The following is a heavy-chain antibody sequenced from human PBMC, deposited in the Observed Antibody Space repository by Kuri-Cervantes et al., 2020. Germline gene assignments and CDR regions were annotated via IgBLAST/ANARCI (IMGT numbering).Heavy chain of an antibody. J-gene: IGHJ5*02. V-gene: IGHV3-30*03. CDR1: GFTFSSYG. D-gene: IGHD3-9*01. CDR2: ISCDGSNK. CDR3: ARGPYYDILIRQVGWFDP. Sequence: GESLKISCAASGFTFSSYGMHWVRQAPGKGLEWVAIISCDGSNKDYTDSVRGRFTISRDNAKNTLCLQMNSLRDEDTAVYYCARGPYYDILIRQVGWFDPWGQGTLVTVSS.